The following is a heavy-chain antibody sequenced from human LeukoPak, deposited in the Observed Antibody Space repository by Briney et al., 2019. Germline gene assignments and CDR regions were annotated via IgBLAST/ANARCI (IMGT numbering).Heavy chain of an antibody. CDR2: ISTSSIYI. J-gene: IGHJ4*02. CDR1: GFTFSSYY. CDR3: AKDRGWYYGSGGTLDY. D-gene: IGHD3-10*01. Sequence: PGGSLRLSCAASGFTFSSYYMNWVRQAPGKGLQWVSSISTSSIYIYYADSVKGRFTISRDNAKNSLYLQMNSLRAEDMALYYCAKDRGWYYGSGGTLDYWGQGTLVTVSS. V-gene: IGHV3-21*04.